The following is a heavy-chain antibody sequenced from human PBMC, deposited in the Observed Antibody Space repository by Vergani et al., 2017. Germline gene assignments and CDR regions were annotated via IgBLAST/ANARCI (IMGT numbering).Heavy chain of an antibody. CDR1: GGTFSSYA. J-gene: IGHJ4*02. D-gene: IGHD3-9*01. CDR2: IIPIFGTA. CDR3: ARGLYGILAGVIHALPGWVGYYFDY. Sequence: QVQLVQSGAEVKKPGSSVKVSCKASGGTFSSYAISWVRQAPGQGLEWMGGIIPIFGTANYAQKFQGRVTITADKSTRTAYMELSSLRYEDTAVYYCARGLYGILAGVIHALPGWVGYYFDYGGQGTLVTVSS. V-gene: IGHV1-69*06.